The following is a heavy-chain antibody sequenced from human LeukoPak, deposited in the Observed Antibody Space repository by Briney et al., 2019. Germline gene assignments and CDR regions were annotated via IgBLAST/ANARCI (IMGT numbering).Heavy chain of an antibody. CDR2: FDPEDGET. CDR3: ATPLPYYYDSSGRHYFDY. CDR1: GYTLTELP. V-gene: IGHV1-24*01. J-gene: IGHJ4*02. D-gene: IGHD3-22*01. Sequence: ASVKVSCEVSGYTLTELPMHWVRQAPGKGLEWMGGFDPEDGETIYAQKFQGRVTMTEDTSTDTAYMELSSLRSEDTAVYYCATPLPYYYDSSGRHYFDYWGQGTLVTVSS.